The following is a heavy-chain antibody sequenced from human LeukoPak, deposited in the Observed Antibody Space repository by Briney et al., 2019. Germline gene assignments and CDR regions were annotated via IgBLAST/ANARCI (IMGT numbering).Heavy chain of an antibody. Sequence: SVKVSCKASGGTFSSYAISWVRQAPGQGLEGMGGIIPIFGTANYAHKFQGRVTITADESTSTAYMELSSLRSEDTAVYYCARYCSSTSCQLDAFDIWGQGTMVTVSS. CDR1: GGTFSSYA. V-gene: IGHV1-69*13. CDR2: IIPIFGTA. CDR3: ARYCSSTSCQLDAFDI. J-gene: IGHJ3*02. D-gene: IGHD2-2*01.